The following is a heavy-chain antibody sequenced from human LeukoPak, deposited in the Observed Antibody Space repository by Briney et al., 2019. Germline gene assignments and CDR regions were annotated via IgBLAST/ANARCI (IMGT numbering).Heavy chain of an antibody. V-gene: IGHV3-48*03. CDR1: GFTFSRYE. Sequence: GGSLRLSCIASGFTFSRYEMNWVRQAPGKGLEWVSYISSSGSTIYYADSVKGRFTISRDNAKNSLYLQMNSLRAEDTAVYYCAELGITMIGGVWGKGTTVTISS. J-gene: IGHJ6*04. CDR3: AELGITMIGGV. CDR2: ISSSGSTI. D-gene: IGHD3-10*02.